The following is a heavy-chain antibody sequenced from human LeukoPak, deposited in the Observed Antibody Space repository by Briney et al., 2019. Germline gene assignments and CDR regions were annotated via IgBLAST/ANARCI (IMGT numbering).Heavy chain of an antibody. V-gene: IGHV4-38-2*02. CDR3: ARDSTEQWLVGHPQYYYYMDV. J-gene: IGHJ6*03. CDR2: VSHSGST. Sequence: SETLSLTCTVSGYSISSDYYWGWIRQPPGKGLEWIASVSHSGSTYYNPSLKSRVTISVDTSKNQFSLKLSSVTAADTAVYYCARDSTEQWLVGHPQYYYYMDVWGKGTTVTVSS. CDR1: GYSISSDYY. D-gene: IGHD6-19*01.